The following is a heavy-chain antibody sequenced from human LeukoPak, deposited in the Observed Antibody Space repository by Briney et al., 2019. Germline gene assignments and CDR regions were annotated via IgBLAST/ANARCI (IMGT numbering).Heavy chain of an antibody. CDR3: ARVEVQLWLSWFDP. Sequence: VASVKVSCKASGYTFTSYGISWVRQAPGQGLEWMGWISAYNGNTNYAQKLQGRVTMTTDTSTSTAYMELRSLRSDDTAVYYCARVEVQLWLSWFDPWGQGTLVTVSS. D-gene: IGHD5-18*01. J-gene: IGHJ5*02. CDR1: GYTFTSYG. V-gene: IGHV1-18*01. CDR2: ISAYNGNT.